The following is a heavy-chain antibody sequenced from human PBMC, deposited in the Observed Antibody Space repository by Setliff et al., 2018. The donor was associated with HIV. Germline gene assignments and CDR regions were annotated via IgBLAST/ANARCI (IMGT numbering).Heavy chain of an antibody. D-gene: IGHD5-12*01. CDR3: ARGKTWLRFLDY. CDR2: INAGTGNT. CDR1: GYTFTSYA. V-gene: IGHV1-3*01. J-gene: IGHJ4*02. Sequence: ASVKVSCKASGYTFTSYAMHWVRQAPGQRLEWMGWINAGTGNTKYSQNFQGRVTVTMDTSTSTAYMELRSLKSDDTAVYYCARGKTWLRFLDYCGQGTLVTVSS.